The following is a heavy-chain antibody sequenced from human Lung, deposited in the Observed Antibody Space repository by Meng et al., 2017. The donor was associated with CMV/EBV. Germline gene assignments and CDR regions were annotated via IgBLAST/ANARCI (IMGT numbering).Heavy chain of an antibody. CDR1: GFTFSSYW. Sequence: GGSLRLXCAASGFTFSSYWMNWVRQAPGKGLEWVANIKQDGSEKYYVDSVKGRFTISRDNAKNSLYLQMNSLRAEDTAVYYCARDNSIIADYGMDVWGQGTXVTVSS. D-gene: IGHD2-21*01. V-gene: IGHV3-7*01. J-gene: IGHJ6*02. CDR2: IKQDGSEK. CDR3: ARDNSIIADYGMDV.